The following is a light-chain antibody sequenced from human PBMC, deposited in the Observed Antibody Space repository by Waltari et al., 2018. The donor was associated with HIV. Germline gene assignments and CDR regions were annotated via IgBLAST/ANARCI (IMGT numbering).Light chain of an antibody. V-gene: IGLV2-14*03. Sequence: QSALTQPASVSGFPGQTINIPCTGISTDSRFYQHVSWYQQHPGSVPRLIIYDIDSRPSGISDHFSGSRSGDSASLTISGLQSGDEAHYFCASNRLDSTLVFGGGTKLTIL. CDR1: STDSRFYQH. CDR3: ASNRLDSTLV. CDR2: DID. J-gene: IGLJ2*01.